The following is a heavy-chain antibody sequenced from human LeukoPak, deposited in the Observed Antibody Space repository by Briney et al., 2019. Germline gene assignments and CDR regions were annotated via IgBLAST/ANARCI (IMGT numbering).Heavy chain of an antibody. J-gene: IGHJ5*02. CDR1: GFSFSDSY. CDR2: ISGSGSDI. CDR3: AREWANWFDP. Sequence: GGSLRLSCVVSGFSFSDSYMTWIRQTPGKGLEWLAYISGSGSDIYYADSVKGRFTISRDNAKNSLYLQMNSLRAEDTAVYYCAREWANWFDPWGQGTLVTVSS. V-gene: IGHV3-11*04.